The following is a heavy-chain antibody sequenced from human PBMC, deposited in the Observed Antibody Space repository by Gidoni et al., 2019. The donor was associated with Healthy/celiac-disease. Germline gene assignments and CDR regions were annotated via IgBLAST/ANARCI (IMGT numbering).Heavy chain of an antibody. CDR2: ISSSSSYI. Sequence: EVQLVESGGGLVKPGGSLRLSCAASGFTFSSYSMNWVRQAPGKGLEWVSSISSSSSYIYYADSVKGRFTISRDNAKNSLYLQMNSLRAEDTAVYYCAREEDIAAVAGRGGLFDYWGQGTLVTVSS. V-gene: IGHV3-21*01. CDR3: AREEDIAAVAGRGGLFDY. J-gene: IGHJ4*02. D-gene: IGHD6-19*01. CDR1: GFTFSSYS.